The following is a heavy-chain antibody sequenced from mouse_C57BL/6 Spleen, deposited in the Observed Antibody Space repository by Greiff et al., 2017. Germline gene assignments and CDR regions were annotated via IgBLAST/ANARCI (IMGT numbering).Heavy chain of an antibody. CDR1: GYTFTDYE. V-gene: IGHV1-15*01. D-gene: IGHD2-4*01. CDR2: IDPETGGT. Sequence: VQLQQSGAELVRPGASVTLSCKASGYTFTDYEMHWVKQTPVHGLEWIGAIDPETGGTAYNQKFKGKAILTADKSSSTAYMELRSLPSEDSAVYYCTREGYDYVWFAYWGQGTLVTVSA. CDR3: TREGYDYVWFAY. J-gene: IGHJ3*01.